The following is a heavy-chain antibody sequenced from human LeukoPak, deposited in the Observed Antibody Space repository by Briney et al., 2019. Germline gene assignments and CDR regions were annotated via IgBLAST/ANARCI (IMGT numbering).Heavy chain of an antibody. CDR3: ARGGTRITIFGVVRSPLRQHYMDV. J-gene: IGHJ6*03. Sequence: PSETLSLTCTVSGGSFSSSDYYWGWIRQPPGKGLEWIGSIYYSGTTYYNPSLKSRVTISVDTSKNQFSLKLSSVTAADTAVYYCARGGTRITIFGVVRSPLRQHYMDVWGKGTTVTVSS. CDR1: GGSFSSSDYY. D-gene: IGHD3-3*01. V-gene: IGHV4-39*07. CDR2: IYYSGTT.